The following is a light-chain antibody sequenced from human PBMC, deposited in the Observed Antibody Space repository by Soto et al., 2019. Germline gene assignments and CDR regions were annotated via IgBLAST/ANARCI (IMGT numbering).Light chain of an antibody. CDR1: QSVSSN. J-gene: IGKJ1*01. CDR2: GAS. Sequence: EIVMPQSPATLSVSPGERATLSCRASQSVSSNLAWYQQKPGQAPRLLIYGASTRATGIPARFSGSGSGTEFTLTISCLHSEDFAVYYCQQYNNWPPPWTFGQGTKVEIK. V-gene: IGKV3-15*01. CDR3: QQYNNWPPPWT.